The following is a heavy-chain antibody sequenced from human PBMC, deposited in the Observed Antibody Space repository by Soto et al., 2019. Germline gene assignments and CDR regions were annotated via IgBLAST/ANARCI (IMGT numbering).Heavy chain of an antibody. V-gene: IGHV3-23*04. CDR2: ISGSDGKT. Sequence: DVRLAESGGGLVQPGGSLRLSCTTSGFSFASFAMTWVRQAPGKGLEWVATISGSDGKTYYADSVKGRFSVSRDASRNTIYLPVNSVRSDDAAIYYCAKLSYLDYWGHGARGSVAS. CDR1: GFSFASFA. J-gene: IGHJ4*01. CDR3: AKLSYLDY.